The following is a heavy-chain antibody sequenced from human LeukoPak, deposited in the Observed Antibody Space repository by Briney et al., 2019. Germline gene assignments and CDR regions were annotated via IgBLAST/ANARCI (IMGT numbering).Heavy chain of an antibody. CDR1: GLTFRTYA. CDR2: ISGSGDNT. CDR3: ARVGYYDSGTYYSPTSQQ. J-gene: IGHJ1*01. Sequence: GGSLRLSCAASGLTFRTYAMSWVRQAPGKGLEWVSSISGSGDNTYYADSVKGRFTFSRDNSKDTLYLQMNGLTAEDTDVSYYARVGYYDSGTYYSPTSQQWGQGTLVTVSS. D-gene: IGHD3-10*01. V-gene: IGHV3-23*01.